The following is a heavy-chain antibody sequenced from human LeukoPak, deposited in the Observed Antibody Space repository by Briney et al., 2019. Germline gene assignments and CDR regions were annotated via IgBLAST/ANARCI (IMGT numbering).Heavy chain of an antibody. CDR1: GGTFSSYA. Sequence: GASVKVSCTASGGTFSSYAISWVRPAPGQGLEWMGGIIPIFGTANYAQKFQGRVTITADESTSTAYMELSSLRSEDTAVYYCARGRDDNSGYYYGSFDCWGQGTLVTVSS. D-gene: IGHD3-22*01. CDR3: ARGRDDNSGYYYGSFDC. J-gene: IGHJ4*02. CDR2: IIPIFGTA. V-gene: IGHV1-69*01.